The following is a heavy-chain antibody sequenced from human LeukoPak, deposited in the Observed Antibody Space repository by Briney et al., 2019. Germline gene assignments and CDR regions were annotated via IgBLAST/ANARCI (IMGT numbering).Heavy chain of an antibody. CDR2: IRSKTNSYAT. CDR3: ARDYYGSGSYPLDY. CDR1: GFTFSGSA. J-gene: IGHJ4*02. D-gene: IGHD3-10*01. V-gene: IGHV3-73*01. Sequence: GGSLRLSCAASGFTFSGSAMHWVRQASGKGLEWVGRIRSKTNSYATSYAASVKGRFALSRDDSKNTAYLQMNSLRAEDTAVYYCARDYYGSGSYPLDYWGQGTLVTVSS.